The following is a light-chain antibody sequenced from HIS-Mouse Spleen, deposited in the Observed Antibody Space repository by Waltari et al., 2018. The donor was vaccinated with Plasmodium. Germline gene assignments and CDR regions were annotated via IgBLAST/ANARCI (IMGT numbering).Light chain of an antibody. CDR3: QQYGSSGT. CDR1: QRVSSSY. V-gene: IGKV3-20*01. J-gene: IGKJ1*01. CDR2: GAS. Sequence: EIVFTQSPGPLSLSPGERATLSCRASQRVSSSYLAWYQQKPGQAPRLLIYGASSRATGIPDRFSGSGSGTDFTLTISRLEPEDFAVYYCQQYGSSGTFGQGTKVEIK.